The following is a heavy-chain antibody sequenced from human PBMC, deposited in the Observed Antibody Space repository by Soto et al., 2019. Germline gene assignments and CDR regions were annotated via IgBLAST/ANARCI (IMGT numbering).Heavy chain of an antibody. V-gene: IGHV1-18*01. J-gene: IGHJ3*02. CDR1: CYTFTTYG. CDR2: ISAYNGNT. CDR3: ARPITIGAFDI. D-gene: IGHD3-3*01. Sequence: ASVKVSFKASCYTFTTYGISWVRQAPGQGLEWMGWISAYNGNTNYAQKLQGRVTMTTDTSTSTAYMELRSLRSDDTAVYYCARPITIGAFDIWGQGTMVTVSS.